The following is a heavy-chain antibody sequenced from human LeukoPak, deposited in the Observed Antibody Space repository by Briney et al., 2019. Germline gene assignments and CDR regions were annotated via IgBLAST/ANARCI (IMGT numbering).Heavy chain of an antibody. D-gene: IGHD3-10*01. CDR3: ARHNPLLRGSGNDAFDI. CDR2: ISAYNGNT. V-gene: IGHV1-18*01. CDR1: GYTFSSYD. J-gene: IGHJ3*02. Sequence: ASVKVSCKASGYTFSSYDISWVRQAPGQGLEWMGWISAYNGNTNYAQKLQGRVTMTTDTSTSTAYLELRSLRSDDTAVYYCARHNPLLRGSGNDAFDIWGQGTMVTVSS.